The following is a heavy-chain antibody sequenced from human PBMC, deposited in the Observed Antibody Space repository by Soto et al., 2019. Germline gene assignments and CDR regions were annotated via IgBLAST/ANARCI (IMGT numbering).Heavy chain of an antibody. Sequence: QMQLLESGPGLVKPSETLSLTCAVSSASIDNNWNWVRQPPGKGLEWIGEIHQSGISYKNRSLKSRVTMSVDKSKNQFSLNPSSVTAADTAVYFCARSFGWYAFDQWGQGTLVTVSS. V-gene: IGHV4-4*02. D-gene: IGHD6-19*01. CDR2: IHQSGIS. CDR3: ARSFGWYAFDQ. CDR1: SASIDNN. J-gene: IGHJ4*02.